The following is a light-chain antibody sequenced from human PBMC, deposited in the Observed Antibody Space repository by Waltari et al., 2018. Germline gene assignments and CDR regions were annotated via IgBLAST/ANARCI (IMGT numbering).Light chain of an antibody. Sequence: EIVMTQSPATLSLSPGELATLLCRARQSGNDDLAGYQKRPGQAPRLLIYGASTRANGIADRFTGSGGGTEFALTITSMEPEDDAVYYCQQNSNWPHATFGGGTKVEIK. CDR2: GAS. CDR3: QQNSNWPHAT. V-gene: IGKV3D-15*01. J-gene: IGKJ4*01. CDR1: QSGNDD.